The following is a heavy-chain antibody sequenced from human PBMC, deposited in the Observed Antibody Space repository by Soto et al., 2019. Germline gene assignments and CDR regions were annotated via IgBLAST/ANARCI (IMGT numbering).Heavy chain of an antibody. CDR1: GFTFSSYG. V-gene: IGHV3-33*01. Sequence: PGGFLRLSCAASGFTFSSYGMHWVRQAPGKGLEWVAVIWYDGSNKYYADSVKGRFTTSRDNSKNTLYLQMNSLRAEDTAVYYCARDRGIAAAGTLGWFDPWGQRTLVNVSS. CDR3: ARDRGIAAAGTLGWFDP. D-gene: IGHD6-13*01. CDR2: IWYDGSNK. J-gene: IGHJ5*02.